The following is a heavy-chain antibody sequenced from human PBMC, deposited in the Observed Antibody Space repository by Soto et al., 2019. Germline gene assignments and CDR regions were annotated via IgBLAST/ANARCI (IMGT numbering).Heavy chain of an antibody. CDR1: GDSITSNSYF. V-gene: IGHV4-39*01. CDR3: AAGRNPRSGWYYGMDV. J-gene: IGHJ6*02. D-gene: IGHD6-19*01. CDR2: IYYSGTT. Sequence: SETLSLTCTVSGDSITSNSYFWAWIRQPPGKGLEWIGSIYYSGTTYYNPSLKSRVTISVDRSKNQFSLQLNSVTPEDTAVYYCAAGRNPRSGWYYGMDVWGQGTTVTVSS.